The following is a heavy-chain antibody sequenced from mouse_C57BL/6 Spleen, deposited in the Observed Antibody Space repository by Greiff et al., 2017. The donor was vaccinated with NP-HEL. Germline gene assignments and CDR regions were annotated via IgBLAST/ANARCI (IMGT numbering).Heavy chain of an antibody. Sequence: VQLQQPGAELVKPGASVKLSCKASGYTFTSYWMHWVKQRPGQGLEWIGMIHPNSGSTNYNEKFKSKATLTVDKSSSTAYMQLSSLTSEDSAVYYCARSDYYGSRVYYAMDYWGQGTSVTVSS. J-gene: IGHJ4*01. CDR1: GYTFTSYW. D-gene: IGHD1-1*01. V-gene: IGHV1-64*01. CDR3: ARSDYYGSRVYYAMDY. CDR2: IHPNSGST.